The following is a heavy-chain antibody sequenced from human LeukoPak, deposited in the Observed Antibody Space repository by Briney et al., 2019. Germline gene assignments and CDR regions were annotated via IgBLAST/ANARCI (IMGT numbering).Heavy chain of an antibody. CDR2: ISAYNGNT. D-gene: IGHD6-13*01. Sequence: ASVKVSCKASGYTFTSYGISWVRQAPGQGLEWMGWISAYNGNTNYAQKLQGRVTMTTDTSTSTAYMEQRNLRSDDTAVYYCWTIIAPAGTGYNAFDIWGQGTMVTVSS. CDR3: WTIIAPAGTGYNAFDI. V-gene: IGHV1-18*01. CDR1: GYTFTSYG. J-gene: IGHJ3*02.